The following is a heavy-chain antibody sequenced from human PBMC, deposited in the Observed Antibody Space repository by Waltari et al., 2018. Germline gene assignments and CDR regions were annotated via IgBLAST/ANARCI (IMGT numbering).Heavy chain of an antibody. D-gene: IGHD3-22*01. CDR3: ARTPAAPGFYYDSSGYPQVGAFDI. J-gene: IGHJ3*02. CDR1: GYTFTGYY. CDR2: INPNSGGT. Sequence: QVQLVQSGAEVKKPGASVKVSCKASGYTFTGYYMHWVRQAPGQGLEWMGRINPNSGGTNYAQKFQGRVTMTRDTSISPAYMELSRLRSDDTAVYYCARTPAAPGFYYDSSGYPQVGAFDIWGQGTMVTVSS. V-gene: IGHV1-2*06.